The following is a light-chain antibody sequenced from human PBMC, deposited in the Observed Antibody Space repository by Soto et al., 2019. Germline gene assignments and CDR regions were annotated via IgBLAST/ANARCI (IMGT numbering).Light chain of an antibody. CDR3: QQYNNWPRRT. Sequence: EIVMTQSPATLSVTPGERATLSCRASQSVGGGLSWFQQKPGQPPRLLIYDASTRATGISGSFSGSGSGTEFTLTISSLQSEDFAVYYCQQYNNWPRRTFGQGTKVDIK. CDR1: QSVGGG. J-gene: IGKJ1*01. CDR2: DAS. V-gene: IGKV3-15*01.